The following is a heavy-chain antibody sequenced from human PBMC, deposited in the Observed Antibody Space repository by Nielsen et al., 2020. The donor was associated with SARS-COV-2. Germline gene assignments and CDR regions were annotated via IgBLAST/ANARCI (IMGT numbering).Heavy chain of an antibody. Sequence: SETLSLTCTVSGGSISSGDYYWSWIRQHPGKGLEWIGYIYYSGSTYYSPSLKSRVTISRDTSKNQFSLKLTSVTAADTAVYYCARVIPPYDKYFYMDVWGKGTTVTVSS. D-gene: IGHD3-16*02. CDR1: GGSISSGDYY. J-gene: IGHJ6*03. CDR3: ARVIPPYDKYFYMDV. V-gene: IGHV4-31*03. CDR2: IYYSGST.